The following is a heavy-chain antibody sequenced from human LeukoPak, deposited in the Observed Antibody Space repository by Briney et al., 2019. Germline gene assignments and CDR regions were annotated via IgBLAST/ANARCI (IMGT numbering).Heavy chain of an antibody. J-gene: IGHJ4*02. CDR2: IYSGGTT. D-gene: IGHD4-17*01. Sequence: GGSLRLSCAASGFTVSSNYMNWVRQAPGQGLEWVSIIYSGGTTYYADSVKGRFTISRDNSKNTLYLQMNSLSAEDTAVYYCARVLWNGDYPRFDYWGQGTLVTVSS. CDR3: ARVLWNGDYPRFDY. V-gene: IGHV3-53*01. CDR1: GFTVSSNY.